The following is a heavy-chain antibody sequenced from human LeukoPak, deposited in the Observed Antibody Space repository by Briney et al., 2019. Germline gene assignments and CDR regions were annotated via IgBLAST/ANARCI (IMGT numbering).Heavy chain of an antibody. Sequence: ASVKVSCKASGYTFTDYYIHWVRQAPGHGLEWMGWIDPSSGGTNYAQRFQGWVTMTRDTSISTAYMELSRLTSDDTAVYFCARGDGVYVLGFQHWGQGTPVTVSS. CDR1: GYTFTDYY. CDR3: ARGDGVYVLGFQH. V-gene: IGHV1-2*04. J-gene: IGHJ1*01. CDR2: IDPSSGGT. D-gene: IGHD5/OR15-5a*01.